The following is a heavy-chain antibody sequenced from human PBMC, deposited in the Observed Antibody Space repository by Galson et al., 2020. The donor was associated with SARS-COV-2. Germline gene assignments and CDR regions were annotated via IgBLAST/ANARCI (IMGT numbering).Heavy chain of an antibody. CDR3: ARDQDGYNDF. D-gene: IGHD5-18*01. Sequence: GESLKISCAASGFTFSTFWMSWVRQAPGKGLEWVANIRQDGSDTYYADSVKGRFTITSDNAKNSLYLQMNSPRAEDTAVYYCARDQDGYNDFWGQGTLVTVSS. V-gene: IGHV3-7*01. CDR1: GFTFSTFW. J-gene: IGHJ4*02. CDR2: IRQDGSDT.